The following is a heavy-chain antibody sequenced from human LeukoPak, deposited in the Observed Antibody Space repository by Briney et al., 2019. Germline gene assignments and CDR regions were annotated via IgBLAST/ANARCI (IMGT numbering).Heavy chain of an antibody. D-gene: IGHD5-18*01. J-gene: IGHJ4*02. CDR3: ARARGYSYGYYFDY. Sequence: SSETLSLTCAVYGGSFSGYYWSWIRQPPGKGLEWIGEINHSGSTNYNPSLKSRVTISVDTSKNQFSLKLSSVTAADTAVYYCARARGYSYGYYFDYRGQGTLVTVSS. CDR1: GGSFSGYY. V-gene: IGHV4-34*01. CDR2: INHSGST.